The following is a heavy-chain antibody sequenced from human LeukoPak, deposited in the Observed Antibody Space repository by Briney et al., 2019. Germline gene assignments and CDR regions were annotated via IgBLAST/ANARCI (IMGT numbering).Heavy chain of an antibody. CDR2: IYHSGST. CDR3: ARLTGTTNMDAFDI. V-gene: IGHV4-4*02. CDR1: GGSISSSNW. D-gene: IGHD1-7*01. J-gene: IGHJ3*02. Sequence: SETLSLTCAVSGGSISSSNWWSWVRQPPGKGLEWIGEIYHSGSTNYNPSLKSRVTISVDKSKNQFSLKLSSVTAADMAVYYCARLTGTTNMDAFDIWGQGTMVTVSS.